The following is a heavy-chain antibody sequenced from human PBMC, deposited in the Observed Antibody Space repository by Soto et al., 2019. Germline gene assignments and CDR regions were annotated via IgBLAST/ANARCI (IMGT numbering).Heavy chain of an antibody. CDR1: GFSFSNYA. D-gene: IGHD7-27*01. Sequence: EVQLLESGGGLVQPGGSLRLSCAASGFSFSNYAMNWVRQAPGKGLEWVSSVSADGGTTFYADSVKGRFTISRDNSKNTLYLQMNSLRAEDTAVYYCATRWPGAGCFDDWGQGTLVTVSS. CDR3: ATRWPGAGCFDD. CDR2: VSADGGTT. V-gene: IGHV3-23*01. J-gene: IGHJ4*02.